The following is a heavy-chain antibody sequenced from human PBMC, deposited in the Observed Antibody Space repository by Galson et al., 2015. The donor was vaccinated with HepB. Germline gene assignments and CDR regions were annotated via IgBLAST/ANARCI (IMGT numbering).Heavy chain of an antibody. D-gene: IGHD6-19*01. V-gene: IGHV3-30*18. CDR3: AKVATRGQWLARWNFDY. Sequence: SLRLSCAGSGFTFSAYGMHWVRQAPGKGLEWVAGITYDGGSHYYADSVKGRVTISRDNLKNTLFLQMSSLRGEDTAVYYCAKVATRGQWLARWNFDYWGQGTLVTVSS. J-gene: IGHJ4*02. CDR1: GFTFSAYG. CDR2: ITYDGGSH.